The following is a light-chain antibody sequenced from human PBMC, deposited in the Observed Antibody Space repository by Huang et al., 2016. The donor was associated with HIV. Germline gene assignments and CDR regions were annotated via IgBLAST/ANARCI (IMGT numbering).Light chain of an antibody. CDR2: GAS. Sequence: DIVLTQSPGTLSLSPRERAALSCRASENITNNFLAWYQQRSGQTPRLLIYGASNRAMSSPDRFSGRGSGTDFTLSISRLEPQDSAVYYCQQYLSSPITFGGGTNVEIK. CDR3: QQYLSSPIT. CDR1: ENITNNF. V-gene: IGKV3-20*01. J-gene: IGKJ4*01.